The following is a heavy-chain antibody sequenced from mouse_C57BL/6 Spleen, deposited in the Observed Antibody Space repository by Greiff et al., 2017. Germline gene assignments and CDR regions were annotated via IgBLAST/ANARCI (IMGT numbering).Heavy chain of an antibody. D-gene: IGHD1-1*01. V-gene: IGHV10-3*01. J-gene: IGHJ1*03. CDR1: GFTFNTYA. CDR3: VRDHYYGSSYWYFDV. CDR2: IRSKSSNYAT. Sequence: EVKVVESGGGLVQPKGSLKLSCAASGFTFNTYAMHWVRQAPGKGLEWVARIRSKSSNYATYYADSVKDRFTISRDDSQSMLYLQMNNLKTEDTAMYDCVRDHYYGSSYWYFDVWGTGTTVTVSS.